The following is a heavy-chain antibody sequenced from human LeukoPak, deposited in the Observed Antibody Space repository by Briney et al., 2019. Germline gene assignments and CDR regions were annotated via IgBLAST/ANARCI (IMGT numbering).Heavy chain of an antibody. D-gene: IGHD5-18*01. CDR2: IYYSGST. J-gene: IGHJ6*02. CDR1: GGSISSSSYY. V-gene: IGHV4-39*01. CDR3: ARLLVDTAMVPYYYYGMDV. Sequence: SETLSLTCTVSGGSISSSSYYWGWIRQPPGKGLEWIGSIYYSGSTYYNPSLKSRVTISVDTSKNQSSLKLSSVTAADTAVYYCARLLVDTAMVPYYYYGMDVWGQGTTVTVSS.